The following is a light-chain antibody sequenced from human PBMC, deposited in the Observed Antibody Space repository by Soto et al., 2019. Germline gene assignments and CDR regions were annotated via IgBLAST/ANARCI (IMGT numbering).Light chain of an antibody. J-gene: IGKJ1*01. V-gene: IGKV1-5*03. CDR1: QTISSW. CDR3: QQWSLYSWT. CDR2: KAS. Sequence: DIQMTQSPSTLSGSVGDRVTITCRASQTISSWLAWYQQKPGKAPKLMIYKASTLKSGVPSRFSGSGSGTEFTLTISSLQPDDVATYYCQQWSLYSWTFGQGTKVDIK.